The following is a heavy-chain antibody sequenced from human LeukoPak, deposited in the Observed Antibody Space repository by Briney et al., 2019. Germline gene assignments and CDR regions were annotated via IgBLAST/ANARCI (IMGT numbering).Heavy chain of an antibody. CDR3: ARDRSDYDILTGYYVAYYYMDV. CDR2: INPNSGGT. D-gene: IGHD3-9*01. V-gene: IGHV1-2*02. Sequence: ASVKVSCKASGYTFTGYYMHWVRQAPGQGLEWMGWINPNSGGTNYAQKFQGRVTMTRDTSISAAYMELSRLRSDDTAVYYCARDRSDYDILTGYYVAYYYMDVWGKGTTVTISS. J-gene: IGHJ6*03. CDR1: GYTFTGYY.